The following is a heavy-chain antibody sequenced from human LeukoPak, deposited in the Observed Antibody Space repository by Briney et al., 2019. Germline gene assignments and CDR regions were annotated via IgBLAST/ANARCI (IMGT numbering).Heavy chain of an antibody. CDR2: INHSGST. V-gene: IGHV4-34*01. CDR1: GGSFSGYY. J-gene: IGHJ5*02. D-gene: IGHD2-8*01. CDR3: ARDFACTNGVCPNWFDP. Sequence: SETLSLTCAVYGGSFSGYYWSWIRQPPGKGLEWIGEINHSGSTYYNPSLKSRVTISVDTSKNQFSLKLSSVTAADTAVYYCARDFACTNGVCPNWFDPWGQGTLVTVSS.